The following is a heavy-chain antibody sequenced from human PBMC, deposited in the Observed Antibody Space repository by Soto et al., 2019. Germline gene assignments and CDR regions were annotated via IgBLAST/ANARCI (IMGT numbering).Heavy chain of an antibody. Sequence: GGSLRLSCAASGFTFSTHSMNWVRQAPGKGLEWISYITSSDVTMYADSVKGRFTISRDNAKSTLYLQMNSLRAEDTAVYYCAKDLQFSGWLSAQTFDYWGQGTQVTVSS. D-gene: IGHD6-19*01. CDR3: AKDLQFSGWLSAQTFDY. CDR1: GFTFSTHS. CDR2: ITSSDVT. J-gene: IGHJ4*02. V-gene: IGHV3-48*01.